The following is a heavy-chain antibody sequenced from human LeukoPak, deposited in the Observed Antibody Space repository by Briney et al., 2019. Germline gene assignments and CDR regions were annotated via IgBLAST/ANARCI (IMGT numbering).Heavy chain of an antibody. CDR2: IYYSGST. J-gene: IGHJ3*02. Sequence: SETLSLTCTVPGGSISSYYWSWIRQPPGKGLEWIGYIYYSGSTNYNPSLKSRVTISVDTSKNQFSLKLSSVTAADTAVYYCARDSETYYYDSSGYPSIAFDIWGQGTMVTVSS. CDR1: GGSISSYY. CDR3: ARDSETYYYDSSGYPSIAFDI. D-gene: IGHD3-22*01. V-gene: IGHV4-59*01.